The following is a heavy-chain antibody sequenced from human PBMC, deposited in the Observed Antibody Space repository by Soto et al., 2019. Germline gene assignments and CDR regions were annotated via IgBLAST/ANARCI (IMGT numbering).Heavy chain of an antibody. V-gene: IGHV1-18*01. J-gene: IGHJ6*02. CDR1: GYTFTSYG. CDR2: ISAYNGNT. CDR3: ARADSGSYYYYYYGMDV. D-gene: IGHD1-26*01. Sequence: ASVKVSCKASGYTFTSYGISWVRQAPGQGLEWMGWISAYNGNTNYAQKLQGRVTMTTDTSTSTAYMELRSLRSDDTAVYYCARADSGSYYYYYYGMDVWGQGTTVTVSS.